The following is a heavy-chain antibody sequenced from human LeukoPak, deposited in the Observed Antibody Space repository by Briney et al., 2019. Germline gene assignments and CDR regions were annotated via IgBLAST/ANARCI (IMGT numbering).Heavy chain of an antibody. J-gene: IGHJ3*01. CDR1: GGSISSTSYY. D-gene: IGHD3-22*01. CDR2: IYYSGST. V-gene: IGHV4-39*01. Sequence: SETLSLTCAVSGGSISSTSYYWAWIRQPPGKGLEWIGTIYYSGSTYHNPSLKSRVTLSVDTSRNQFSLRLSSVDAADTAVYYCAKAGVRYFDSSGLYAFDFWGQGTTVSVSS. CDR3: AKAGVRYFDSSGLYAFDF.